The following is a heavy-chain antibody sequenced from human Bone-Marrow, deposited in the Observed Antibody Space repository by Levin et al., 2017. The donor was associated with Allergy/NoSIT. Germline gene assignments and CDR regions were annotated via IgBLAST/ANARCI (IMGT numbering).Heavy chain of an antibody. CDR3: ARERSGITTWDYFDY. J-gene: IGHJ4*02. CDR2: SFYNGIP. D-gene: IGHD2/OR15-2a*01. Sequence: SQTLSLTCTVSDDSISRYYWSWVRQAPGKGLEWIGYSFYNGIPRYNPSLKSRVTISIDTSNNQISLRLNSVTAADTAVYYCARERSGITTWDYFDYWGQGALVTVSS. V-gene: IGHV4-59*01. CDR1: DDSISRYY.